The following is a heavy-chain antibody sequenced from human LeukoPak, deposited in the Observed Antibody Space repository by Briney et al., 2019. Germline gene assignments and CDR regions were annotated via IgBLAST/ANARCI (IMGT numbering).Heavy chain of an antibody. CDR3: ARADYYDSSGYYYGDY. CDR1: GFTFSSYG. Sequence: GGSLRLSCAASGFTFSSYGMYWVRQAPGKGLQWVALIWYDGSNEYYTDSVKGRFTISRDNSKNTLYLQMNSLRAEDTAVYYCARADYYDSSGYYYGDYWGQGTLVTVSS. CDR2: IWYDGSNE. V-gene: IGHV3-33*08. D-gene: IGHD3-22*01. J-gene: IGHJ4*02.